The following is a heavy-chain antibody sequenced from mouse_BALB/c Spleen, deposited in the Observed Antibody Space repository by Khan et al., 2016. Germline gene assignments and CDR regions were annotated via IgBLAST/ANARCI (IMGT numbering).Heavy chain of an antibody. J-gene: IGHJ3*01. D-gene: IGHD2-14*01. Sequence: QIQLVQSGPELKKPGETVKISCKATGYTFTDYGMNWVKQAPGKGLKWMGWINTNTGEPTYAEDFKGRFAFSLETSASSAYLQINNLKNEDTATXFCSRYLAYYMYEGLGYLCQATLVTVSA. CDR1: GYTFTDYG. CDR3: SRYLAYYMYEGLGY. V-gene: IGHV9-3*02. CDR2: INTNTGEP.